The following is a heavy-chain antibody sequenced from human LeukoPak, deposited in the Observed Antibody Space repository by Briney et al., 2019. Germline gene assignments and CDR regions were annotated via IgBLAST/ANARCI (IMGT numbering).Heavy chain of an antibody. CDR2: INHSGST. V-gene: IGHV4-39*07. CDR3: ARVYYDYVWGSYRYDQKFDY. D-gene: IGHD3-16*02. CDR1: GGSISSSSYY. Sequence: SETLSLTCTVSGGSISSSSYYWSWIRQPPGKGLEWIGEINHSGSTNYNPSLKSRVTISVDTSKNQFSLKLSSVTAADTAVYYCARVYYDYVWGSYRYDQKFDYWGQGTLVTVSS. J-gene: IGHJ4*02.